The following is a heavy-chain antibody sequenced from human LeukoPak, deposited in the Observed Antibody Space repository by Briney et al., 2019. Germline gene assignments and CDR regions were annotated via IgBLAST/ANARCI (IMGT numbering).Heavy chain of an antibody. J-gene: IGHJ4*02. Sequence: GRSLRLSCAASGFTFSSYGMHWVRQAPGKGLEWVAVISYDGSNKYYADSVKGRFTISRDNSKNTLYLQMNSLRAEDTAAYYCAKGRYSSGLKTSSDYFDYWGQGTLVTVSS. CDR1: GFTFSSYG. CDR2: ISYDGSNK. V-gene: IGHV3-30*18. CDR3: AKGRYSSGLKTSSDYFDY. D-gene: IGHD6-19*01.